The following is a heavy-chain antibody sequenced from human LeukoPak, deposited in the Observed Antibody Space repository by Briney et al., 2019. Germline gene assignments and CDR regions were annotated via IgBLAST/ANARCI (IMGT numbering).Heavy chain of an antibody. CDR2: IKQDGSEQ. J-gene: IGHJ4*02. V-gene: IGHV3-7*01. CDR1: GFIFSNYW. D-gene: IGHD6-13*01. Sequence: PGGSLRLSCAASGFIFSNYWMSWVRQAPGKGLEWVANIKQDGSEQYYVDSVEGRFTISRDNAKNSLFLRMNSLRAEDTAVYYCARKSAAAGNPRFDYWGQGTLVTVSS. CDR3: ARKSAAAGNPRFDY.